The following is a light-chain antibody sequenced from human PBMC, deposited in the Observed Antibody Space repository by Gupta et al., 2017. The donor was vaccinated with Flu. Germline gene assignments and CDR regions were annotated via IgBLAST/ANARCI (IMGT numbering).Light chain of an antibody. CDR1: SSDVGGYQL. CDR3: SSYAGNDNYV. Sequence: QSALTQPPSAPGSPGQSVTIPCTGTSSDVGGYQLVSWYQHHPGKAPKLIIYEVTKRPSGVPDRFSGSKSVSTASLTVSGLQAEDEADHYCSSYAGNDNYVFGTGTKVTVL. CDR2: EVT. V-gene: IGLV2-8*01. J-gene: IGLJ1*01.